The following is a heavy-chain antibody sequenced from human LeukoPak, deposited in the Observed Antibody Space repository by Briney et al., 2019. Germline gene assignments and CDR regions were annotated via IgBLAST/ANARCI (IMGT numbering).Heavy chain of an antibody. CDR3: AKGFDY. CDR1: GFPFSSYA. CDR2: ISDGGSNE. J-gene: IGHJ4*02. V-gene: IGHV3-30*04. Sequence: GGSLRLSCPASGFPFSSYAMHCVRQPPGRGREWGAVISDGGSNEYYADSVKGRFTISRDNSKNTLYRQMNSLRAEDTAVYYCAKGFDYWGQGTLVTVSS.